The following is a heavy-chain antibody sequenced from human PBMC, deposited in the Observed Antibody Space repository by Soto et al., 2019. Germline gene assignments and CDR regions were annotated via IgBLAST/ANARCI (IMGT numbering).Heavy chain of an antibody. J-gene: IGHJ4*02. CDR3: ARQKLKSSTWYGSLDS. CDR2: ISAGSGNA. D-gene: IGHD6-13*01. CDR1: GFSFSTHA. Sequence: EVLLLASGGGFVQPGGSLRLSCVASGFSFSTHAMTWVRQAPGKGLEWVSVISAGSGNAYYAESVKGRFTVSRDNSKNTLWLQLDSLRVEDTGLYYCARQKLKSSTWYGSLDSWGQGTLVTVSS. V-gene: IGHV3-23*01.